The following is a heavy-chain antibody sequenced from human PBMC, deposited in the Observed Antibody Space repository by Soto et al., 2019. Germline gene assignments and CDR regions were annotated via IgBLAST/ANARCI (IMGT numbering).Heavy chain of an antibody. J-gene: IGHJ4*02. Sequence: QVQLVESGGGVVQPGRSLRLSCAASGVTFSSYGMHWVRQAPGKVLEWVAVIWYDGSNKYYADSVKGRFTISRDNSKNTLYLQMNSLRAEDTAVYYCARDVGPHRADNYAFTYCGQGTLVTVSS. CDR1: GVTFSSYG. CDR2: IWYDGSNK. CDR3: ARDVGPHRADNYAFTY. D-gene: IGHD3-16*01. V-gene: IGHV3-33*01.